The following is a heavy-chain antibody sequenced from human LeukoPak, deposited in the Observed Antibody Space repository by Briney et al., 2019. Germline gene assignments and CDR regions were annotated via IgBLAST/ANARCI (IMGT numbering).Heavy chain of an antibody. CDR3: ARQRGDILTGYYMPRGFDY. CDR1: GFTFSSYG. Sequence: GGSLRLSCAASGFTFSSYGMTWVRQAPGKGLEWVSYISSSGSTIYYADSVKGRFTISRDNAKKSLYLQMNSLRAQDTAVYYCARQRGDILTGYYMPRGFDYWGQGTLVTVSS. D-gene: IGHD3-9*01. V-gene: IGHV3-48*04. CDR2: ISSSGSTI. J-gene: IGHJ4*02.